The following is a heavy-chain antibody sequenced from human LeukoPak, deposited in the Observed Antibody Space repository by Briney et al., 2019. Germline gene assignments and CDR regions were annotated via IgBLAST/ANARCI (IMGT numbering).Heavy chain of an antibody. D-gene: IGHD1-26*01. CDR2: INRDGSEK. CDR3: ARVGAWELQRVFEN. Sequence: PGGSLRLSCAASGFTFSDYYMSWIRQAPGKGLEWVANINRDGSEKHYVESVKGRFTISRDNARNSLYLQMDSLRVDDTAVYYCARVGAWELQRVFENWGQGTLVPV. J-gene: IGHJ4*02. CDR1: GFTFSDYY. V-gene: IGHV3-7*01.